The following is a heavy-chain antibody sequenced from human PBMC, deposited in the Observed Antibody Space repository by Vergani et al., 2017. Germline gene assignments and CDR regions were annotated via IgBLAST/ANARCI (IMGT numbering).Heavy chain of an antibody. Sequence: VQLLESGGGLAQPGGSLRLSCAASGFTFSSYAMYWVRQAPGKGLEWVSVISYDGSNKYYADSVKGRFTISRDNSKNTLYLQMNSLRAEDTAVYSCAKDQGWLQLRYXFDHWGQGTLVTVSS. D-gene: IGHD5-24*01. CDR1: GFTFSSYA. V-gene: IGHV3-30*18. CDR3: AKDQGWLQLRYXFDH. CDR2: ISYDGSNK. J-gene: IGHJ4*02.